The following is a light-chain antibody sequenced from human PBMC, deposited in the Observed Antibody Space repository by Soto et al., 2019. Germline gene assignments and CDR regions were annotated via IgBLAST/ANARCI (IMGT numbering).Light chain of an antibody. CDR2: DVS. CDR3: QQLKSYPIT. J-gene: IGKJ5*01. Sequence: DIQLTQSPSFLSASVRDRVTITCRASQVISSDLAWYQQKAGKAPKLLIYDVSSLQGGVPLRFSGRGSGTEFTLTISSLQPEDFATYYCQQLKSYPITFGQGTRLEIK. V-gene: IGKV1-9*01. CDR1: QVISSD.